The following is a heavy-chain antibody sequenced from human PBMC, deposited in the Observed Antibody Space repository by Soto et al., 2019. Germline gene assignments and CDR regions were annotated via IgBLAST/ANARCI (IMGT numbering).Heavy chain of an antibody. D-gene: IGHD2-2*01. Sequence: PGESLKISCKGSGYSFTSYWIGWVRQMPGKGLEWMGIIYPGDSDTRYSPSFQGQVTISADKSISTAYLQWSSLKASDTAMNYCARAGYCSSTSCSHYYYYGMDVWGQGTTVTVSS. CDR1: GYSFTSYW. CDR3: ARAGYCSSTSCSHYYYYGMDV. CDR2: IYPGDSDT. V-gene: IGHV5-51*01. J-gene: IGHJ6*02.